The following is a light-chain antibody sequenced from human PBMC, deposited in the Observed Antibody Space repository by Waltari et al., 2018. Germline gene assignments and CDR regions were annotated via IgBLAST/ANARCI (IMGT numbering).Light chain of an antibody. J-gene: IGLJ3*02. CDR3: QSYDTNLRAV. CDR1: SSNIGAGYD. Sequence: QSVLTQPPSVSGAPGQRVTLSCSGSSSNIGAGYDVYWDQQLPGTAPKLLISDGDSRASGVPYRCSASKSGSSASLAISGLQAEDEADYYCQSYDTNLRAVFGGGTRLTVL. CDR2: DGD. V-gene: IGLV1-40*01.